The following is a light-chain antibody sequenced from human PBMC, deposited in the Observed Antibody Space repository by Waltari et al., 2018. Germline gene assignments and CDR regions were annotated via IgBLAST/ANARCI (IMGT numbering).Light chain of an antibody. J-gene: IGKJ1*01. CDR2: KAS. CDR3: QQYDVYFRT. V-gene: IGKV1-5*03. Sequence: DIQMTQSPSTLSASVGERVTITCRASQSISNLVAWYQQKPGKAPKLLIYKASTLESGVPSRFSGSGSGTEFTLTISSLQPDDFATYYCQQYDVYFRTFGQGTKVEIK. CDR1: QSISNL.